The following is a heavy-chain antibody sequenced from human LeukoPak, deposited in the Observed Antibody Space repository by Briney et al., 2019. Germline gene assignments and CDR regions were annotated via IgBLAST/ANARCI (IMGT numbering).Heavy chain of an antibody. V-gene: IGHV4-59*01. CDR1: GGSISSYY. Sequence: PSETLSLTCTVSGGSISSYYWSWIRQPPGKGLEWIGYIYYSGSTNYNPSLKSRVTISVDTSKNQFSLKLSSVTAADTAVYYCARALGYNYGGLLAYWGQGTLVTVSS. CDR3: ARALGYNYGGLLAY. CDR2: IYYSGST. D-gene: IGHD5-18*01. J-gene: IGHJ4*02.